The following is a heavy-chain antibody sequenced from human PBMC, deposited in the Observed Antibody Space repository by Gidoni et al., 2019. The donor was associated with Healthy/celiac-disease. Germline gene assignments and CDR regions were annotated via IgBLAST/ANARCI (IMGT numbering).Heavy chain of an antibody. J-gene: IGHJ4*02. CDR3: ARDQDYSNFPLDY. V-gene: IGHV3-21*01. CDR1: GFTFSSYS. D-gene: IGHD4-4*01. Sequence: EVQLVESGGGMGKLGGSMRLSCAASGFTFSSYSMNWVRQAPGKGLEWVSSISSSSSYIYYADSVKGRFTISRDNAKNSLYLQMNSLRAEDTAVYYCARDQDYSNFPLDYWGQGTLVTVSS. CDR2: ISSSSSYI.